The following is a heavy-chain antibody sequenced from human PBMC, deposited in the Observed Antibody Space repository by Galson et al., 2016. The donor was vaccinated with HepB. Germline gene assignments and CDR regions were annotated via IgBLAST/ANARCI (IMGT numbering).Heavy chain of an antibody. D-gene: IGHD3-10*01. Sequence: TLSLTCTVSGGSISSGGYYWTWIRQHPGKGLEWIGYIYYRGSTYYNSSLKSRVIISVDTSKNQFSLKLTAVTAADMAVYYCARGPPDYLDSGSFYSGWFDPWGQGTLVTVSS. J-gene: IGHJ5*02. CDR1: GGSISSGGYY. CDR3: ARGPPDYLDSGSFYSGWFDP. V-gene: IGHV4-31*03. CDR2: IYYRGST.